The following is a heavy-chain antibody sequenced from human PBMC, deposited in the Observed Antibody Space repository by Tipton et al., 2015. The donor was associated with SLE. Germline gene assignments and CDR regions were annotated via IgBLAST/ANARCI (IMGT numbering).Heavy chain of an antibody. D-gene: IGHD3-10*01. CDR1: GGSISSSSYY. CDR3: ARTVPGSGWLFDY. J-gene: IGHJ4*02. Sequence: LSLTCTVSGGSISSSSYYWGWIRQPPGKGLEWIGSIYYSGSTYYNPSLKSRVTISVDTSKNQFSLKLSSVTAADTAVHYCARTVPGSGWLFDYWGQGTLVTVSS. CDR2: IYYSGST. V-gene: IGHV4-39*07.